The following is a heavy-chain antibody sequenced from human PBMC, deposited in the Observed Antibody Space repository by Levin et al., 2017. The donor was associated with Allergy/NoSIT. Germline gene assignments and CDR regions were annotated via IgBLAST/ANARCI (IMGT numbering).Heavy chain of an antibody. D-gene: IGHD2-2*01. J-gene: IGHJ6*03. V-gene: IGHV3-53*01. CDR3: AGSTSSLSDYYYYYMDV. CDR1: GFTVSSNY. CDR2: IYSGGST. Sequence: GGSLRLSCAASGFTVSSNYMSWVRQAPGKGLEWVSVIYSGGSTYYADSVKGRFTISRDNSKNTLYLQMNSLRAEDTAVYYCAGSTSSLSDYYYYYMDVWGKGTTVTVSS.